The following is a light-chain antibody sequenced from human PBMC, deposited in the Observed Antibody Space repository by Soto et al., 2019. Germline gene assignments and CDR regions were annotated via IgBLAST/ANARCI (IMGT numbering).Light chain of an antibody. CDR1: QSIGSN. J-gene: IGKJ2*01. V-gene: IGKV3D-15*01. Sequence: EIVMTQSPATLSVSPGERATLSCRTSQSIGSNLVWYHQKPRHPPRLLMYDASTRATGIPDRVSGSESGTEFTLTISSLQSEDFAVYDCQQYDHWPTFGEGTKLE. CDR2: DAS. CDR3: QQYDHWPT.